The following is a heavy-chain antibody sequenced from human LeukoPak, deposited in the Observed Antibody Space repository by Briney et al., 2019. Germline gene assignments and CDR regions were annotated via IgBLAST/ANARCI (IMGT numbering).Heavy chain of an antibody. Sequence: SETLSLTCAIYSGSFNGYYWSWIRQPPGKGLEWIGEINHSGSTNYNPSLKSRVTMSVDTSKNQFSLKLSSVTAADPAVYYCARMTSGAFDMWGQGTMVTVSS. CDR3: ARMTSGAFDM. V-gene: IGHV4-34*01. CDR1: SGSFNGYY. CDR2: INHSGST. J-gene: IGHJ3*02.